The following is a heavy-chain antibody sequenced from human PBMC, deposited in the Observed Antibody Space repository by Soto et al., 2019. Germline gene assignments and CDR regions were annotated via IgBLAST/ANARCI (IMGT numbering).Heavy chain of an antibody. V-gene: IGHV3-53*01. J-gene: IGHJ4*02. CDR3: XXXXXXXXXXHYFDN. CDR2: LYIDGET. Sequence: EVLLVXSGGGLIQXGGSLXLSCAASGLTVSSNXMGXXXXXPGKGLEWVSLLYIDGETRHYGDSAKGRFTISRDNXXNTXXXXXXXXXXXXXXXXXXXXXXXXXXXXHYFDNWGLGTLVTVSS. CDR1: GLTVSSNX.